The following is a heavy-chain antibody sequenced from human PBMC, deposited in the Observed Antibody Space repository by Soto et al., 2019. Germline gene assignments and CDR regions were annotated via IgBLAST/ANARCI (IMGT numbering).Heavy chain of an antibody. V-gene: IGHV2-5*02. CDR3: AHSVATMILVVSFDY. Sequence: QITLKESGPTLVKPTQTLTLTCTSSGFSLSTSGVGVGWIRQPPGKALEWLALIYWDDDKRYSPSLKSRLTITKDTSKNQVVLTMTNMDPVDTATYCCAHSVATMILVVSFDYWGQGTLVTVSS. CDR1: GFSLSTSGVG. J-gene: IGHJ4*02. CDR2: IYWDDDK. D-gene: IGHD3-22*01.